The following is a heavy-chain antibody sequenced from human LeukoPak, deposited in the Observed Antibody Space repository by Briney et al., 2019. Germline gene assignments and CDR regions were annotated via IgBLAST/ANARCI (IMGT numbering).Heavy chain of an antibody. CDR1: GGSVSSGSYY. J-gene: IGHJ4*02. D-gene: IGHD5-12*01. V-gene: IGHV4-61*01. Sequence: SETLSLTCTVSGGSVSSGSYYWSWLRQPPGKGLEWIGYIYYSGSTNYNPSLKSRVTISVDTSKNQFSLKLSSVTAADTAVYYCARARLRFDYWGQGTLVTVSS. CDR2: IYYSGST. CDR3: ARARLRFDY.